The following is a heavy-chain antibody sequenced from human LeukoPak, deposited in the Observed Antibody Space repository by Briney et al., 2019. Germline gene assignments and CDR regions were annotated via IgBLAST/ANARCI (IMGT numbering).Heavy chain of an antibody. CDR1: GFSFGGSW. CDR3: ARDPLGLGFGAYYFDY. J-gene: IGHJ4*02. V-gene: IGHV3-7*01. D-gene: IGHD3-3*01. CDR2: IKQDGSER. Sequence: GGSLRLSCAASGFSFGGSWMSWVRQAPGKGLEWVANIKQDGSERYYVDSVKGRFTISRDNAKNSLYLQMNSLRAEDTAVYYCARDPLGLGFGAYYFDYWGQGTLVTVSS.